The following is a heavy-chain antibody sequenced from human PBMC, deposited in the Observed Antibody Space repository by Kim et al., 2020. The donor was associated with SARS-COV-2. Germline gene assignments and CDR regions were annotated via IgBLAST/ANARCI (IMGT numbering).Heavy chain of an antibody. D-gene: IGHD5-18*01. V-gene: IGHV3-23*01. Sequence: GGSLRLSCAASKFTFSDYAMSWVRQAPGKGLERVSVISGSGAKTDYADSVKGRFIISRYNSKNTLYLHMSRLRVDVSAGYYCAKHETFSYGSEYFQNWG. CDR2: ISGSGAKT. CDR1: KFTFSDYA. CDR3: AKHETFSYGSEYFQN. J-gene: IGHJ1*01.